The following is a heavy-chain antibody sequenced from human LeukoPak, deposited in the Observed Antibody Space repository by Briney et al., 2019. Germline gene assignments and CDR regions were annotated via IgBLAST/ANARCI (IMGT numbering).Heavy chain of an antibody. CDR2: INPNNGDT. D-gene: IGHD2-15*01. Sequence: ASVKVSCKASGYTFTDNYIHWVRQAPGQGLEWMGWINPNNGDTNYAQKFQGRVTMTRDTSISTAYMELSRLRSDDTAVYYCARGLSGPYYYYYMDVWGKGTSVTVSS. CDR1: GYTFTDNY. V-gene: IGHV1-2*02. CDR3: ARGLSGPYYYYYMDV. J-gene: IGHJ6*03.